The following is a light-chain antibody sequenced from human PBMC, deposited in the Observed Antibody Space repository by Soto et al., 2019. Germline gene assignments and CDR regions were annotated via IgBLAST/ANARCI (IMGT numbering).Light chain of an antibody. Sequence: EIGMTQSPATLSVYPGERATLSCRASQSVSSDPAWYQQKPGQAPRLLIYGASTRAAGIPARFSGSGSGTDFTLTISRLEPEDFAVYYCQQYNNWPITFGQGTRLEVK. J-gene: IGKJ5*01. CDR1: QSVSSD. CDR3: QQYNNWPIT. V-gene: IGKV3D-15*01. CDR2: GAS.